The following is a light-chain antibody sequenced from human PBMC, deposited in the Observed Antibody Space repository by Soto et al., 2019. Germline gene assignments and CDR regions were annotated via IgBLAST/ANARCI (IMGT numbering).Light chain of an antibody. CDR1: SSDVGGYNY. CDR3: SSYTISSTPVV. Sequence: QSALTQPASVSGSPGQSITISCTGTSSDVGGYNYVSWYQQHPGKAPKLMIYDVSNRPSGVSNRFSGSKSGNTASLSISGLLAEDEADYYCSSYTISSTPVVFGGGTQLTVL. CDR2: DVS. J-gene: IGLJ2*01. V-gene: IGLV2-14*01.